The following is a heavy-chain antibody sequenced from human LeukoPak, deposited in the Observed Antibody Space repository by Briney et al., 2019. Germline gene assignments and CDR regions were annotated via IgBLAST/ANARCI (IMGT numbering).Heavy chain of an antibody. J-gene: IGHJ4*02. V-gene: IGHV3-74*01. D-gene: IGHD5-12*01. CDR1: GFTFSSYW. CDR2: INSGGSIT. CDR3: ARVRATFSPHFDN. Sequence: GGSLRLSCAASGFTFSSYWMHWVRQAPGKGLMWVSRINSGGSITSYADSVKGRFTISRDNAKNTLYVQMNSLRAEDTAVYYCARVRATFSPHFDNWGQGTLVTVSS.